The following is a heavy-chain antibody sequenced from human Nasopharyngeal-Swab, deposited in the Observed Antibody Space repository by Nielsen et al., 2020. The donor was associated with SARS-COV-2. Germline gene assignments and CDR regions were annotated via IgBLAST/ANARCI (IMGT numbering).Heavy chain of an antibody. D-gene: IGHD3-9*01. J-gene: IGHJ6*02. V-gene: IGHV3-53*01. Sequence: WIRQPPGKGLEWVSVIYSGGSTYYADSVKGRFTISRDNSKNTLYLQMNSLRAEDTAVYCCARDPPHYDILTGYSPGGMDVWGQGTTVPPP. CDR3: ARDPPHYDILTGYSPGGMDV. CDR2: IYSGGST.